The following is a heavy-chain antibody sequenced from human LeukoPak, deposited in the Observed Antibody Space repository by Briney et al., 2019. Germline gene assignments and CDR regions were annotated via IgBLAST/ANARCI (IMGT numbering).Heavy chain of an antibody. CDR1: GYTFTSYD. D-gene: IGHD2-21*01. CDR3: ARGCGGDCYGAFDI. Sequence: GASVKVSCKASGYTFTSYDINWVRQATGQGLEWMGWINPNSGGTNYAQKFQGRVTMTRDTSISTAYMELSRLRSDDTAVYYCARGCGGDCYGAFDIWGQGTMVTVSS. CDR2: INPNSGGT. V-gene: IGHV1-2*02. J-gene: IGHJ3*02.